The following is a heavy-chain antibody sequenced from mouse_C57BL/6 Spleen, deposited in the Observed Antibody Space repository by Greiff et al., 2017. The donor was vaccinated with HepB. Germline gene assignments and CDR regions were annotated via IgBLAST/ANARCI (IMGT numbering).Heavy chain of an antibody. D-gene: IGHD1-1*01. Sequence: QVQLQQSGAELVRPGASVKLSCKASGYTFTDYYINWVKQRPGQGLEWIARIYPGSGNTYYNEKFKGKATLTAEKSSSTAYMQLSSLTSEDSAVYFCARDSRRYFDVWGTGTTVTVSS. CDR1: GYTFTDYY. V-gene: IGHV1-76*01. J-gene: IGHJ1*03. CDR2: IYPGSGNT. CDR3: ARDSRRYFDV.